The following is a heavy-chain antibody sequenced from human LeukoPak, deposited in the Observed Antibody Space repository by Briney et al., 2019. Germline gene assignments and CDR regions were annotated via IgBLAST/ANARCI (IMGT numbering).Heavy chain of an antibody. CDR3: ARDWSYCGGDCPNWFDP. CDR1: GYTFTSYY. J-gene: IGHJ5*02. V-gene: IGHV1-46*01. Sequence: GASVKVSCKASGYTFTSYYMHWVRQAPGQGLEWMGIINPSGGSTSYAQKFQGRVTMTRDTSTSTVYMELSSLRSEDTAVYYCARDWSYCGGDCPNWFDPWGQGTLVTVSS. CDR2: INPSGGST. D-gene: IGHD2-21*02.